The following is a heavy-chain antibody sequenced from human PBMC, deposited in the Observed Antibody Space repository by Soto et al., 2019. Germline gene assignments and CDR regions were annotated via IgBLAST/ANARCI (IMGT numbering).Heavy chain of an antibody. CDR3: AKEPIPVYYYYGMDV. Sequence: QPGGSLRLSCAASGFTFSSYGMHWVRQAPGKGLEWVAVISYDGSNKYYADSVKGRFTISRDNSKNTLYLQMNSLRAEDTAVYYCAKEPIPVYYYYGMDVWGQGTTVTVSS. CDR2: ISYDGSNK. CDR1: GFTFSSYG. J-gene: IGHJ6*02. V-gene: IGHV3-30*18.